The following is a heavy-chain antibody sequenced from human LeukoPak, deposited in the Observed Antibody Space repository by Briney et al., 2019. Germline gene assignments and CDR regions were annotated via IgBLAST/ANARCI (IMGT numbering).Heavy chain of an antibody. Sequence: ASVKVSCKASGYTFTSYYMHWVRQAPGQGLEWMGIINPSGGSTSYAQKFQGRVTMTRDTSTSTVYMELSSLRSEDTAVYYCASFGPSILDIVVVPAARGAFDIWGQGTMVTVSS. CDR3: ASFGPSILDIVVVPAARGAFDI. CDR2: INPSGGST. D-gene: IGHD2-2*03. V-gene: IGHV1-46*01. CDR1: GYTFTSYY. J-gene: IGHJ3*02.